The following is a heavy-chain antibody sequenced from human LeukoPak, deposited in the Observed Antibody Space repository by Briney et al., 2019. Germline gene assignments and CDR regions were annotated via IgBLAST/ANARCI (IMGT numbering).Heavy chain of an antibody. Sequence: GGSLRLSCAASGFTVSSNYMSWVRQAPGKGLEWVAVIWYDGSNKYYADSVKGRFTISRDNSKNTLYLQMNSLRAEDTAVYYCARDPKYYYDSSGYLDAFDIWGQGTMVTVSS. CDR1: GFTVSSNY. D-gene: IGHD3-22*01. CDR3: ARDPKYYYDSSGYLDAFDI. J-gene: IGHJ3*02. V-gene: IGHV3-33*08. CDR2: IWYDGSNK.